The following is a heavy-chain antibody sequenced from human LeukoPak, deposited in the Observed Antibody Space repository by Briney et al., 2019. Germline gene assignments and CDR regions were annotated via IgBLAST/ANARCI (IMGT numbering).Heavy chain of an antibody. CDR2: TNPDGSIR. CDR1: GLTFSTYW. D-gene: IGHD1-26*01. CDR3: AREAGVGGALQY. Sequence: GSLRLSCAASGLTFSTYWMHWVRQAPGRGLAWVARTNPDGSIRTYANSVQGRVTISRDTAKDTLFLQMNSLRAEDTAVYYCAREAGVGGALQYWGQGTPVTVSS. V-gene: IGHV3-74*03. J-gene: IGHJ4*02.